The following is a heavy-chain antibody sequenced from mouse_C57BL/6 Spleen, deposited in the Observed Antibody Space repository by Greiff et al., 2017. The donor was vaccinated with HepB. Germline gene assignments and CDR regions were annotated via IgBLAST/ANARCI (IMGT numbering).Heavy chain of an antibody. CDR3: ARSANWDPYFDY. CDR2: IDPSDSYT. D-gene: IGHD4-1*02. V-gene: IGHV1-59*01. CDR1: GYTFTSYW. Sequence: QVQLQQPGAELVRPGTSVKLSCKASGYTFTSYWMHWVKQRPGQGLEWIGVIDPSDSYTNYNQKFKGKATLTVDTSSSTAYMQLSSLTSEDSAVYYCARSANWDPYFDYWGQGTTLTVSS. J-gene: IGHJ2*01.